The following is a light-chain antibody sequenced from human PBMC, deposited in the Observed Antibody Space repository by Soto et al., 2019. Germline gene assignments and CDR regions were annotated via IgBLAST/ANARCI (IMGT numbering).Light chain of an antibody. J-gene: IGLJ1*01. V-gene: IGLV2-11*01. CDR1: SSDVGGYNY. CDR2: DVK. CDR3: CSYAGDYNFV. Sequence: QSALTQPRSVSGSPGQSVTISCTGTSSDVGGYNYVTWYQQYPGKSPKVMIYDVKTRPSGVPDRFSGSKSGNTASLTISGLRAEDEADYYCCSYAGDYNFVCGTGTKLTVL.